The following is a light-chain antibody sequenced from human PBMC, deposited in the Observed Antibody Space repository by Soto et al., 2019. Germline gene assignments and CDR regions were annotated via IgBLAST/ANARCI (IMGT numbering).Light chain of an antibody. V-gene: IGLV2-11*01. J-gene: IGLJ3*02. CDR3: CSYPGSNTCV. CDR1: NSDIGNYKY. Sequence: QSALTQPRSVSGSPGQSITISCTGTNSDIGNYKYVSWYQQHPGKAPKVMIYDVTKRPSGVPDRFSGSTSGNTASLTISGLQAEDEADYYCCSYPGSNTCVFGGGTKLTVL. CDR2: DVT.